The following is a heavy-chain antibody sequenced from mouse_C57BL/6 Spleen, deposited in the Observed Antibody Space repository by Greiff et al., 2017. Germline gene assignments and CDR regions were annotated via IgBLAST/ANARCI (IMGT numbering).Heavy chain of an antibody. CDR3: ARGEDFYWYFDV. CDR1: GYSITSGYD. V-gene: IGHV3-1*01. CDR2: ISYSGST. J-gene: IGHJ1*03. Sequence: VQLKESGPGMVKPSQSLSLTCTVTGYSITSGYDWHWIRHFPGNKLEWMGYISYSGSTNYNPSLKSRISITHDTSKNHFFLKLNSVTTEDTATYYCARGEDFYWYFDVWGTGTTVTVSS.